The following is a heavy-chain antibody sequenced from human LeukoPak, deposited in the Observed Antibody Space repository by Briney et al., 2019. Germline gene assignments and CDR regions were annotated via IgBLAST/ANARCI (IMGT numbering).Heavy chain of an antibody. Sequence: PGRSLRLSCAASGFTFDDYAMHWVRQPPGKGLEWVSGISWNSGRIGYADSVKGRFTISSDNAKNFLYLQMNSLRAEDTALYYCAKDWGAATGMYFDLWGRGTLVTVSS. CDR3: AKDWGAATGMYFDL. J-gene: IGHJ2*01. CDR2: ISWNSGRI. V-gene: IGHV3-9*01. D-gene: IGHD3-16*01. CDR1: GFTFDDYA.